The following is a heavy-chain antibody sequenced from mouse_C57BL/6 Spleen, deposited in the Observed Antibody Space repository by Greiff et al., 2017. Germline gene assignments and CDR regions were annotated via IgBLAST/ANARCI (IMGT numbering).Heavy chain of an antibody. CDR2: IYPGSGNT. V-gene: IGHV1-76*01. Sequence: QVQLQQSGAELVRPGASVKLSCKASGYTFTDYYINWVKQRPGQGLEWIARIYPGSGNTYYNEKFKGKATLTAEKSSSTAYMQLSSLTSEDSAVYFCARPSTYYYAMDYWGQGTSVTVSS. CDR3: ARPSTYYYAMDY. CDR1: GYTFTDYY. D-gene: IGHD2-10*02. J-gene: IGHJ4*01.